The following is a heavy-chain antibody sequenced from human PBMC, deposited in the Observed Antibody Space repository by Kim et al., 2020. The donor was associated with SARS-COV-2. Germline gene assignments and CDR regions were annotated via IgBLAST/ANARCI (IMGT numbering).Heavy chain of an antibody. CDR3: ARDIRGTWFDP. D-gene: IGHD3-16*01. V-gene: IGHV3-7*01. J-gene: IGHJ5*02. CDR2: EQ. Sequence: EQYYIDSVKGRITIYRDNAKNLMYLQMSGLRAEDTAVYYCARDIRGTWFDPWGQGTLVTVSS.